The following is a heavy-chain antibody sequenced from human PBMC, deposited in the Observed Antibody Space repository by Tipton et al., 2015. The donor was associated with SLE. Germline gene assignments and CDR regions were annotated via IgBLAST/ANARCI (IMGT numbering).Heavy chain of an antibody. Sequence: SLRLSCRASGFTFGESAMNWVCQAPGKGLEWVGFIRTKTYGEPTAYAASVNGRFTISRDESKSIAYLQMNSLKTEDTAVYYCTAGVTWDHWGQGTLVTVSS. D-gene: IGHD2-21*02. J-gene: IGHJ4*02. CDR1: GFTFGESA. CDR2: IRTKTYGEPT. CDR3: TAGVTWDH. V-gene: IGHV3-49*04.